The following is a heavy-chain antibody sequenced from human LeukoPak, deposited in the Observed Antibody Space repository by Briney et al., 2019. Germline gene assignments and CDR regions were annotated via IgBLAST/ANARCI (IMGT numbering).Heavy chain of an antibody. J-gene: IGHJ6*02. Sequence: SETLSLTCTVSGGSISSYYWSWIRQPPGKGLEWIGYIYYSGSTNYNPSLKSRVTISVDTSKNQFSLKLSSVTAADTAVYYCARVDYGDYYYYGMDVWAKGPRSPSP. D-gene: IGHD4-17*01. CDR3: ARVDYGDYYYYGMDV. CDR1: GGSISSYY. CDR2: IYYSGST. V-gene: IGHV4-59*01.